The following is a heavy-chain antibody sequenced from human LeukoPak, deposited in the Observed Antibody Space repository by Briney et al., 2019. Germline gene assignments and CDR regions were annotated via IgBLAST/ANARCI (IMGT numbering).Heavy chain of an antibody. V-gene: IGHV1-69*13. CDR3: ARDGEYSGSTGGLDY. D-gene: IGHD1-26*01. J-gene: IGHJ4*02. CDR2: IIPIFGTG. Sequence: ASVKVSCKASGGTCISYAISWVRQAPGQGLEWMGGIIPIFGTGNYAQKFQGRVTITADESTNTAYMELSSLRSEDTAVYYCARDGEYSGSTGGLDYWGQGTLVTVSS. CDR1: GGTCISYA.